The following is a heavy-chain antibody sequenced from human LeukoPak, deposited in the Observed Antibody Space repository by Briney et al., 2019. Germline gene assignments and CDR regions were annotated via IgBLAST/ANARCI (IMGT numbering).Heavy chain of an antibody. J-gene: IGHJ4*02. CDR3: AKTGGGKGDY. CDR2: ISGSGGSGGRT. CDR1: GITVSNAW. Sequence: PGGSLRLSCAASGITVSNAWMSWVRQAPGKGLEWVSGISGSGGSGGRTYYADSVKGRFTISRDNSKNTLYVQINSLRAEDTAVYYCAKTGGGKGDYWGQGTLVTVSS. D-gene: IGHD4-23*01. V-gene: IGHV3-23*01.